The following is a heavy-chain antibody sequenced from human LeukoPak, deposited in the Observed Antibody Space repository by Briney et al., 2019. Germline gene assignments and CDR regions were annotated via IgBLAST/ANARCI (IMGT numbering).Heavy chain of an antibody. J-gene: IGHJ4*02. Sequence: KPGGSLRLSCAASGFTFSDYYMSWIRQAPGKGLEWVSYISTSGRTIKYADSVRGRFTISRDNAKNSLFLQMNSLRAEDTAVYHCVRVTESYYYDNSGHYYFDYWGQGTLVTVSS. CDR2: ISTSGRTI. D-gene: IGHD3-22*01. CDR1: GFTFSDYY. CDR3: VRVTESYYYDNSGHYYFDY. V-gene: IGHV3-11*04.